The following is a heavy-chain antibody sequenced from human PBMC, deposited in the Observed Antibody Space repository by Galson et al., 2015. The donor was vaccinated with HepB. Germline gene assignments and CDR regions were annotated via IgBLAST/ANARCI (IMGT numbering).Heavy chain of an antibody. CDR2: ISYDGSNK. J-gene: IGHJ3*02. CDR3: AGIYGDYRDDAFDI. Sequence: SLRLSCAASGFTFSSYAMHWVRQAPGKGLEWVAVISYDGSNKYYADSVKGRFTISRDNSKNTLYLQMNSLRAEDTAVYYCAGIYGDYRDDAFDIWGQGTMVTVSS. V-gene: IGHV3-30-3*01. CDR1: GFTFSSYA. D-gene: IGHD4-17*01.